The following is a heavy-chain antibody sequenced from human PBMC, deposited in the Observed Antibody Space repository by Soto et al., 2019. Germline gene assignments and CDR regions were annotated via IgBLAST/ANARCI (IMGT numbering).Heavy chain of an antibody. V-gene: IGHV1-18*01. Sequence: QVPLVQSGAEVKKPGASVKVSCKASGYTFTSYGISWVRQAPGQGLEWMGWISAYNGNTNYAQKLQGRVTMTTDTSPSTAYMDLRSLRSDDTAVYYCARDAGVSGELYYWGQGTLVTVSS. CDR2: ISAYNGNT. CDR1: GYTFTSYG. CDR3: ARDAGVSGELYY. D-gene: IGHD3-16*01. J-gene: IGHJ4*02.